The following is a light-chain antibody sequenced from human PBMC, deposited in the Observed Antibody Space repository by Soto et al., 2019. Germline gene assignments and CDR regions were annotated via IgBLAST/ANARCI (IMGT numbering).Light chain of an antibody. CDR3: CSYAGRSNGV. CDR1: SGDVGTYNL. Sequence: QSALPQPASVSGSPVQAITISCTGTSGDVGTYNLVSWYKQHPGRDPKLIIFEVNKRPSGVSNRLSGSKSGNTASLAISGLQADDEADYHCCSYAGRSNGVCGGGTNLHVL. J-gene: IGLJ3*02. V-gene: IGLV2-23*02. CDR2: EVN.